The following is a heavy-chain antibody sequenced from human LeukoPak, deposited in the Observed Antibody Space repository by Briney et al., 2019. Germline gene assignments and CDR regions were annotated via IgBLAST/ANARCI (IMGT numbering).Heavy chain of an antibody. V-gene: IGHV3-11*06. CDR3: ARDLYKSYSAHYFDY. CDR2: ISRSSTYT. J-gene: IGHJ4*02. Sequence: GGSLRLSCAASGFTFSDYYMSWVRQAPGKGLEWVSYISRSSTYTNYADSVRGRFTISRDNAKNSLYLQMNSLRAEDTAVHYCARDLYKSYSAHYFDYWGQGTLVTVSS. CDR1: GFTFSDYY. D-gene: IGHD4/OR15-4a*01.